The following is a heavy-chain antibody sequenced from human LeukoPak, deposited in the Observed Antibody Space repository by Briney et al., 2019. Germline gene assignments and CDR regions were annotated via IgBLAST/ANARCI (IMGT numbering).Heavy chain of an antibody. CDR1: GFTFDNYA. J-gene: IGHJ6*03. CDR3: VKRFYYMDA. D-gene: IGHD3-3*01. V-gene: IGHV3-23*01. Sequence: PGGSLRRSCAASGFTFDNYAMSWVRQTPGKGLEWVSGIGIITTNTYYGDSVQGRFTISRDNSNNTVYLQMNNLRAEDTAVYYCVKRFYYMDAWGKGITVTVSS. CDR2: IGIITTNT.